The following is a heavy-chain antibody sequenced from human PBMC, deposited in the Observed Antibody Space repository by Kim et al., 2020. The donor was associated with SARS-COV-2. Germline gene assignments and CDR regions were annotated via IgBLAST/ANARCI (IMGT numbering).Heavy chain of an antibody. CDR3: ATGLGPAARYAFDI. Sequence: ADSVKGRFTISRDNSKNTLYLQMNSLRPEDTAVYYWATGLGPAARYAFDIWGQGTMVTVSS. J-gene: IGHJ3*02. D-gene: IGHD2-2*01. V-gene: IGHV3-30*01.